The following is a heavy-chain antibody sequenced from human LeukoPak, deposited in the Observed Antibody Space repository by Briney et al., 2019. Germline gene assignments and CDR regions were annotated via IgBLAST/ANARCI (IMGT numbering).Heavy chain of an antibody. CDR2: IYYSGST. V-gene: IGHV4-59*01. CDR1: GGSISGYY. Sequence: SETLSVTCTVSGGSISGYYWSWIRQPPGKGLEWIGYIYYSGSTNYNPSLKSRVTISVDTSKNQFSLKVSSVTAADMAVYYCARGRRGYSGYVVDYWGQGTLVTVSS. J-gene: IGHJ4*02. CDR3: ARGRRGYSGYVVDY. D-gene: IGHD5-12*01.